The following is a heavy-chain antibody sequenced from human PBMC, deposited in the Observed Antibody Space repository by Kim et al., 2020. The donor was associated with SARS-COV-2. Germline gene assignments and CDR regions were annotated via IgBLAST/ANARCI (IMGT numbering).Heavy chain of an antibody. CDR2: INHSGST. D-gene: IGHD3-10*01. V-gene: IGHV4-34*01. Sequence: SETLSLTCAVYGGSFSGYYWSWIRQPPGKGLEWIGEINHSGSTNYNPSLKSRVTISVDTSKNQFSLKLSSVTAADTAVYYCARGRGLGGHYGMDVWGQGTTVTVSS. CDR3: ARGRGLGGHYGMDV. CDR1: GGSFSGYY. J-gene: IGHJ6*02.